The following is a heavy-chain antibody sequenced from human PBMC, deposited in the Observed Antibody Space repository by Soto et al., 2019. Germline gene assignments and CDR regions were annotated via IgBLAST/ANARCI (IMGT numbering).Heavy chain of an antibody. CDR2: IIPILGIA. D-gene: IGHD2-2*01. V-gene: IGHV1-69*08. CDR3: ARDDCSSTSCQHWFAP. J-gene: IGHJ5*02. CDR1: GGTFSSYT. Sequence: QVQLVQSGAEVKKPGSSVKVSCKASGGTFSSYTISWVRQAPGQGLEWMGRIIPILGIANYAQKFQGRVTITADKSTSTAYMELSSLRSEDTAVYYCARDDCSSTSCQHWFAPWGQGTLVTVSS.